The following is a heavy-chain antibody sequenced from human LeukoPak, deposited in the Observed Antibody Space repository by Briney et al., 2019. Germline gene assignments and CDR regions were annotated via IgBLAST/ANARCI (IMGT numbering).Heavy chain of an antibody. J-gene: IGHJ4*02. Sequence: GGSLRLSCAASGFTVSSNYMSWVRQAPGKGLEWVSVIYSGGSTYYADSVKGRFTISRDNSKNTLYLQMNSLRAEDTAVYYCARDPYYGSGFDYWGQETLVTVSS. V-gene: IGHV3-66*01. CDR2: IYSGGST. CDR3: ARDPYYGSGFDY. D-gene: IGHD3-10*01. CDR1: GFTVSSNY.